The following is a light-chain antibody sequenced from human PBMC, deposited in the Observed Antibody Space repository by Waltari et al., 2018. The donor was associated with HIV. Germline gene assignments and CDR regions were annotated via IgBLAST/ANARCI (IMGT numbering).Light chain of an antibody. CDR2: WAS. V-gene: IGKV4-1*01. CDR1: QTVLYSSNNKNY. Sequence: DIVMTQSPDSLAVSLGERATINCKSSQTVLYSSNNKNYLAWYQQRLGQPPKLLIYWASTRESGVPDRFSGSGSGTDFSLTISSLQSEDVAVYYCQQYFTTPRTFGQGTKVKIK. CDR3: QQYFTTPRT. J-gene: IGKJ1*01.